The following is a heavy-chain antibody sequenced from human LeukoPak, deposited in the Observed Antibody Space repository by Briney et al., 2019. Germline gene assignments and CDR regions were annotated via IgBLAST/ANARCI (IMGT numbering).Heavy chain of an antibody. CDR1: GFTFNNYW. CDR3: ARGMDY. V-gene: IGHV3-7*03. Sequence: PGGSLRLSCAASGFTFNNYWMTWVRQAPGEGLEWVANIKQDGSEKYYVDSVKGRFTISRDNAKNSLYLQMNSLRAEDTAMYYCARGMDYWGQGTLVTVSS. CDR2: IKQDGSEK. J-gene: IGHJ4*02.